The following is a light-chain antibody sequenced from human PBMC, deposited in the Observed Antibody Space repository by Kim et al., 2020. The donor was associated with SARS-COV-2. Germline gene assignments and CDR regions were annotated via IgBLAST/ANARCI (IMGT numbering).Light chain of an antibody. CDR2: RNN. J-gene: IGLJ3*02. CDR1: NNNVGNQG. V-gene: IGLV10-54*04. Sequence: TQPPSVSKGLRQTATLTCTGNNNNVGNQGAAWLQQHQGHPPKLLSYRNNNRPSGISERFSASRSGDTASLTITGLQPEDETDYYCSAWDSSLSAWV. CDR3: SAWDSSLSAWV.